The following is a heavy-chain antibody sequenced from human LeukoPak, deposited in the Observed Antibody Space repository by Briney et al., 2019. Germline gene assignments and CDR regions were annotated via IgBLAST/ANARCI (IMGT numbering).Heavy chain of an antibody. J-gene: IGHJ6*03. CDR2: ISGSGGST. D-gene: IGHD5-18*01. CDR1: GFTFSSYA. V-gene: IGHV3-23*01. Sequence: GGSPRLSCAASGFTFSSYAMSWVRQAPGKGLEWVSAISGSGGSTYYADSVKGRFTISRDNSKNTLYLQMNSLRAEDTAVYYCAKGRRGYSYGYPYYYYYYYMDVWGKGTTVTVSS. CDR3: AKGRRGYSYGYPYYYYYYYMDV.